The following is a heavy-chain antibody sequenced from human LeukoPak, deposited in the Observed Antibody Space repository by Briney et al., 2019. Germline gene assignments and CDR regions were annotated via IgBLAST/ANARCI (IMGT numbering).Heavy chain of an antibody. CDR1: GYTFTSYG. V-gene: IGHV1-18*01. Sequence: GASVKVSCKASGYTFTSYGISWVRQAPGQGLEWMGWISAYNGNTNYAQKLQGRVTMTTDTPTSTAYMELRSLRSDDTAVYYCAILSRYSSSSGEDYWGQGTLVTVSS. CDR2: ISAYNGNT. D-gene: IGHD6-6*01. J-gene: IGHJ4*02. CDR3: AILSRYSSSSGEDY.